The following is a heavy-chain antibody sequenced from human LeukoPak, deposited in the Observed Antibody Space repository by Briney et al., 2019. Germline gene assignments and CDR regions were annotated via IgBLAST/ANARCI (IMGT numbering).Heavy chain of an antibody. D-gene: IGHD4-17*01. CDR2: IYYSGTT. CDR3: ARDRYGDPFDY. Sequence: SETLSLTCTVSGGSIGRYYWSWIRQPPGKGLEWIGYIYYSGTTNYNPSLKSRVTISIDTSKNQLSLKLSSVTAADTAVYYCARDRYGDPFDYWGQGTLVTVSS. J-gene: IGHJ4*02. V-gene: IGHV4-59*01. CDR1: GGSIGRYY.